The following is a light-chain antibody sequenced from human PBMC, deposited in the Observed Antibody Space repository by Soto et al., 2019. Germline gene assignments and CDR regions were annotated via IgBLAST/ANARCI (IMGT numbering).Light chain of an antibody. Sequence: EIVLTQSPGTLSLSPGERATLSCRARQSVSSSYLAWYQQKPGQAPRLLIYGASSRATGIPDRFSGSGSGTDFTITISRLEPEDFAVYYCQQYGSSPGFTFGPGTKVDIK. CDR1: QSVSSSY. V-gene: IGKV3-20*01. CDR3: QQYGSSPGFT. CDR2: GAS. J-gene: IGKJ3*01.